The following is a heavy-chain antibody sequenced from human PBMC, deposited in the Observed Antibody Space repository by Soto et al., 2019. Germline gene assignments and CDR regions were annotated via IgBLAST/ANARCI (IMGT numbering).Heavy chain of an antibody. CDR3: ATWHLQEHAYDI. Sequence: HPGGSLRLSCAASGFTFSSYGMHWVRQAPGKGLEWVSALYDLDGTYYADSVKGRFTTSSDSSRTTVYLQMNSLRPDDTAVYSCATWHLQEHAYDIWGQGTMVTVSS. D-gene: IGHD1-1*01. CDR1: GFTFSSYG. J-gene: IGHJ3*02. CDR2: LYDLDGT. V-gene: IGHV3-NL1*01.